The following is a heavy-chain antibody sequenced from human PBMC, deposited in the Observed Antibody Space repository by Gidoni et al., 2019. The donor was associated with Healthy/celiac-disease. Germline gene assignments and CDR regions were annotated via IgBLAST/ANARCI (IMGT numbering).Heavy chain of an antibody. J-gene: IGHJ4*02. Sequence: QVQLVESGGGVVQPGRSLSLSCASSGFTFSSYAMHWVRQAPGKGLEWVEVISYDGRNKYYADSVKGRFTISRDNSKNTLYLQMNSLRAEDTAVYYCARERIGYDMDYWGQGTLVTVSS. CDR3: ARERIGYDMDY. CDR2: ISYDGRNK. CDR1: GFTFSSYA. V-gene: IGHV3-30*01. D-gene: IGHD3-9*01.